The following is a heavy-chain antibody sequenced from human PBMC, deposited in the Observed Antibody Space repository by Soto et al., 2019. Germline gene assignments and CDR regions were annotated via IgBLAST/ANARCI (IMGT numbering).Heavy chain of an antibody. V-gene: IGHV3-30*18. J-gene: IGHJ5*02. CDR2: ISYDGSNK. CDR1: GFTFSSYG. D-gene: IGHD3-22*01. Sequence: QPVGSLRLSCAASGFTFSSYGMHWVRQAPGKGLEWVAVISYDGSNKYYADSVKGRFTISRDNSKNTLYLQMNSLRAEDTAVYYCAKGRYDSSGYYGFDPWGQGTLVTVSS. CDR3: AKGRYDSSGYYGFDP.